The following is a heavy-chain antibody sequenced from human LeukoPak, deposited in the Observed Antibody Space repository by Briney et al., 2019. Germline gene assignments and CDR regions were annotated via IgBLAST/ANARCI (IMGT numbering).Heavy chain of an antibody. V-gene: IGHV4-39*07. CDR3: ARDPGSGVQYRTHFDY. J-gene: IGHJ4*02. CDR1: GGSISSSDYY. Sequence: SETLSLTCTVSGGSISSSDYYWGWIRQPPGKGLEWIGSIYYSGSTYYNPSLKSRVTISVDTSKNQFSLKLSSVTAADTAVYYCARDPGSGVQYRTHFDYWGQGTLVTVSS. D-gene: IGHD3-10*01. CDR2: IYYSGST.